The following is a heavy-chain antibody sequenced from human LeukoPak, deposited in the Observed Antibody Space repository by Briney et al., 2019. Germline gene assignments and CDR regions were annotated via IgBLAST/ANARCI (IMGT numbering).Heavy chain of an antibody. CDR2: IYYSGST. CDR1: GGSISSGGYY. Sequence: PSETLSLTCTDSGGSISSGGYYWSWIRQHPGKGLEWIGYIYYSGSTYYNPSLKSRVTISVDTSKNQFSLKLSSVTAADTAVYYCARAVVRNGHSWFDPWGQGTLVTVSS. V-gene: IGHV4-31*03. J-gene: IGHJ5*02. CDR3: ARAVVRNGHSWFDP.